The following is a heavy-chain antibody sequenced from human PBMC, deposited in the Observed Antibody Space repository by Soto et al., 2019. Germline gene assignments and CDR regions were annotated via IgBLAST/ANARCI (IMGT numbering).Heavy chain of an antibody. V-gene: IGHV3-7*01. J-gene: IGHJ6*02. Sequence: GGSLRLSCAASGFTFSSYWMSWVRQAPGEGLEWVANIKQDGSEKYYVDSVKGRFTISRDNAKNSLYLQMNSLRAEDTAVYYCARDPSIVLVPAATYYYYYYGMEVWGQGTTVTVSS. CDR3: ARDPSIVLVPAATYYYYYYGMEV. CDR2: IKQDGSEK. CDR1: GFTFSSYW. D-gene: IGHD2-2*01.